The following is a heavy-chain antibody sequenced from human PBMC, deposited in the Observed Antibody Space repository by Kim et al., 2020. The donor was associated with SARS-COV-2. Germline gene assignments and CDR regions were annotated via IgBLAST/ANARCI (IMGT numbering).Heavy chain of an antibody. CDR2: IYSDSST. CDR1: GFTVSGSY. CDR3: ARDRGDPAWVGGMDV. V-gene: IGHV3-53*01. J-gene: IGHJ6*02. D-gene: IGHD2-21*01. Sequence: GGSLRLSCAASGFTVSGSYMSWVRQAPGKGLEWVSVIYSDSSTYYADSVKGRFTISRDNSKNTLYLQMNSLRAEDTAVCYCARDRGDPAWVGGMDVWGQGTTVTVSS.